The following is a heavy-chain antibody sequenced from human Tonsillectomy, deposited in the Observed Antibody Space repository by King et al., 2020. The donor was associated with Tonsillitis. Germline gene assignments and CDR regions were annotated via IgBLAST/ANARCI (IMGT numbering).Heavy chain of an antibody. CDR1: WFTFSDYD. CDR2: LSMSSSNI. J-gene: IGHJ3*02. Sequence: VQLVESGGGLVKPGGSLGLSCVTSWFTFSDYDMDWVRQAPGKGLEWVVSLSMSSSNIYFADSVKGRFSISRGNAKNSLYLQIHSLRVEDTAVYYCAKDKGADYYDSGRGAFDIWGQGTMVTVSS. D-gene: IGHD3-22*01. CDR3: AKDKGADYYDSGRGAFDI. V-gene: IGHV3-21*01.